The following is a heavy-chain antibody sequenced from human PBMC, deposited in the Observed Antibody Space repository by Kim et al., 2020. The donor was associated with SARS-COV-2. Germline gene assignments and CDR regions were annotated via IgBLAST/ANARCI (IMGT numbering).Heavy chain of an antibody. CDR3: SVSGTTVTPFDP. CDR1: GGSFSGYY. J-gene: IGHJ5*02. D-gene: IGHD4-17*01. CDR2: INHSGST. V-gene: IGHV4-34*01. Sequence: SETLSLTCAVYGGSFSGYYWSWIRQPPGKGLEWIGEINHSGSTNYNPSLKSRVTISVDTSKNQFSLKLSSVTAADTSVYYCSVSGTTVTPFDPWGQGTLV.